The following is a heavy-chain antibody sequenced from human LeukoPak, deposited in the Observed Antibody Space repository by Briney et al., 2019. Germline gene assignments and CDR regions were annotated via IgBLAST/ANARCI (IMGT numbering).Heavy chain of an antibody. CDR1: GYTFSDCY. J-gene: IGHJ2*01. CDR3: GSVRGILSYFDL. D-gene: IGHD3-16*01. Sequence: GASVKVSCKASGYTFSDCYIHWVRQAPGQGPEWMGWINLNTGGTNYAQKFDGRFSMTRDTSINTAFMELSGLTFDDTAVYYCGSVRGILSYFDLWGRGTLVTVSS. CDR2: INLNTGGT. V-gene: IGHV1-2*02.